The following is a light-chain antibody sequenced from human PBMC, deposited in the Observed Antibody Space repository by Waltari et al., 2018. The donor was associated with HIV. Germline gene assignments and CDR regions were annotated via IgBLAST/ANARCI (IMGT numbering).Light chain of an antibody. CDR3: QQYDDLPFT. CDR1: QDISNN. V-gene: IGKV1-33*01. J-gene: IGKJ3*01. Sequence: DIRLTQSPSSLSAPMGASVTMTCQATQDISNNLNWYQQKTGEAPKLLIYDASVLETGISSRFSGSGSATNFTRTITSPQPEDVATYFCQQYDDLPFTFGPGTKV. CDR2: DAS.